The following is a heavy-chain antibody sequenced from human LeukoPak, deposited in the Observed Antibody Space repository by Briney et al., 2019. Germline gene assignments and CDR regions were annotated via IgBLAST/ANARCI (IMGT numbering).Heavy chain of an antibody. D-gene: IGHD5-18*01. Sequence: ASLKVSCKASGYSFISYYVHWVRRAPGQGLKWVGIINPRTGSTTYAQKVQGRVTVTRDTSTSTVYMELRSLRSEDTALYYCARDFLGYSYGYSTKFDPWGQGTLVTVSS. CDR3: ARDFLGYSYGYSTKFDP. CDR2: INPRTGST. J-gene: IGHJ5*02. CDR1: GYSFISYY. V-gene: IGHV1-46*01.